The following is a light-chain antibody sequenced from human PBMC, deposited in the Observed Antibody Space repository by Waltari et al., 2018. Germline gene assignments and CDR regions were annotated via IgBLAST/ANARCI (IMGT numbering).Light chain of an antibody. J-gene: IGLJ3*02. CDR1: ASDVGDCTA. CDR3: CSYAGIWV. V-gene: IGLV2-11*01. CDR2: DVS. Sequence: QSALTQPRSVSGSPGHSVTISCAGTASDVGDCTAVSWYQQHPGKAPKLVIFDVSKRPSGVPDRFSGSKSGTSASLTVSGLQAEDEADYYCCSYAGIWVFGGGTKLTVL.